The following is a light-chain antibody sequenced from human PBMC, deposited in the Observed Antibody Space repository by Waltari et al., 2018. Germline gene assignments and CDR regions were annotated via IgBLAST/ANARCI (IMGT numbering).Light chain of an antibody. V-gene: IGKV1-39*01. CDR1: HFISNY. CDR3: QQSYSSLLT. CDR2: AAS. Sequence: DIQMTQSPSSLSASVGDRVTITCRASHFISNYLNWYQQKPGKAPKLLIYAASSLQSGVPSRFSGSGSGTDFTLTISSLQPEDFATYHCQQSYSSLLTCGGGTKVEIK. J-gene: IGKJ4*01.